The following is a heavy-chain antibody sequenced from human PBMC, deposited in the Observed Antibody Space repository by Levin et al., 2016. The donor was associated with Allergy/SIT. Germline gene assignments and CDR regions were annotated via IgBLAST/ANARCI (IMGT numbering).Heavy chain of an antibody. CDR3: AKDSTRHHSAPG. V-gene: IGHV3-23*01. J-gene: IGHJ4*02. Sequence: WIRQPPGKGLEWVSAISGSGGSTYYADSVKGRFTISRDNSKNTLYLQMNSLRAEDTAVYYCAKDSTRHHSAPGWGQGTLVTVSS. CDR2: ISGSGGST. D-gene: IGHD1-14*01.